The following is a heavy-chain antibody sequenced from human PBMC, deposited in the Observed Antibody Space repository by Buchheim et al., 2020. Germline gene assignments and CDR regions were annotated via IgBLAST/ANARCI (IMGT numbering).Heavy chain of an antibody. V-gene: IGHV4-34*01. CDR2: INHSGST. J-gene: IGHJ4*02. CDR3: ARVPTQWLRNYFDY. D-gene: IGHD6-19*01. CDR1: GGSFSGYY. Sequence: QVQLQQWGAGLLKPSETLSLTCAVYGGSFSGYYWSWIRQPPGKGLEWIGEINHSGSTNYNPSLKSRVTISVDTSKNQLSLKLSSVTAADTAVYYCARVPTQWLRNYFDYWGQGTL.